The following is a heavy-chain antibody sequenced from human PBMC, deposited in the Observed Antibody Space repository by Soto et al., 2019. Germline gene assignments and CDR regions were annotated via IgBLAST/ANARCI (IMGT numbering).Heavy chain of an antibody. J-gene: IGHJ4*02. CDR3: ARVLSIVGATDLDY. CDR2: ISYDGSNK. V-gene: IGHV3-30*04. D-gene: IGHD1-26*01. Sequence: GGSLRLSCAASGFTFSSYAMHWVRQAPGKGLEWVAVISYDGSNKYYADSVKGRFTSSRDKSKNTRYLQMNSLRAEDTAVYYCARVLSIVGATDLDYWGQGTLVTVSS. CDR1: GFTFSSYA.